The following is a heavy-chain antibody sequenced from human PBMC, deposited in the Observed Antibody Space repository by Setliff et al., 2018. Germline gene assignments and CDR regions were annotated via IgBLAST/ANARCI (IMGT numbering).Heavy chain of an antibody. CDR1: GASISSYY. CDR3: ARLYHNDNSADFRRAPFDV. J-gene: IGHJ3*01. V-gene: IGHV4-59*01. CDR2: VFSGGSP. Sequence: SETLSLTCTVSGASISSYYWSWIRQPPGKGLDWIGYVFSGGSPNYSPSFKSRVTMSIDTSKNQFSLKVRSVTAADTAVYYCARLYHNDNSADFRRAPFDVWGQGIMVTVSS. D-gene: IGHD3-22*01.